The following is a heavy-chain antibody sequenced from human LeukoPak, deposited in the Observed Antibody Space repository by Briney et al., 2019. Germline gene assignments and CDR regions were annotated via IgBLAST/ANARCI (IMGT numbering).Heavy chain of an antibody. CDR3: ARHGIGGGGEYYYGMDV. V-gene: IGHV4-59*08. CDR2: IYYSGST. J-gene: IGHJ6*02. CDR1: GGSISSYS. D-gene: IGHD3-10*01. Sequence: PSETLCLTCTVSGGSISSYSWSWVRQPPGKGLEWVVYIYYSGSTNYNPSLTSRVTISVDTSKDQFSLKLSSVTAADTAVYYCARHGIGGGGEYYYGMDVWGQGTTVTVSS.